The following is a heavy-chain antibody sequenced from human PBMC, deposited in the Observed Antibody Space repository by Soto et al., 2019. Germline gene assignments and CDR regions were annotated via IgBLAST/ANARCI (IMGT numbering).Heavy chain of an antibody. D-gene: IGHD6-6*01. Sequence: QVQLVESGGGVVQPGRSLRLSCAASGFTFSSYGMHWVRQAPGKGLEWVAVIWYDGSNKYYADSVKGRFTISRDNSKNTLYLQMNSLRGEDTAVYYCARDEVSSSGRGYYYYYYMDVWGKGTTVTVSS. V-gene: IGHV3-33*01. CDR2: IWYDGSNK. J-gene: IGHJ6*03. CDR3: ARDEVSSSGRGYYYYYYMDV. CDR1: GFTFSSYG.